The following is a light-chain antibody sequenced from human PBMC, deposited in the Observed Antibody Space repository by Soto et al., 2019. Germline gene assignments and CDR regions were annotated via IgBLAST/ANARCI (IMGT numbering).Light chain of an antibody. CDR1: QSVSSSY. CDR3: QQCGSSPS. CDR2: DTT. Sequence: EIVLTQSPGTLSLSPGERATLSCRASQSVSSSYLAWYQQKPGQAPRLLIYDTTSRATGIPDRFSGSGSGTAFTLAISRLEPEDIAVYYCQQCGSSPSFGQGTKVELK. V-gene: IGKV3-20*01. J-gene: IGKJ1*01.